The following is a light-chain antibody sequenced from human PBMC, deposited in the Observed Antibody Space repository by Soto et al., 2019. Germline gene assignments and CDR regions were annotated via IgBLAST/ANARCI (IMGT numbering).Light chain of an antibody. CDR3: DSYAGSNNLV. Sequence: QSALTQPPSASGSPGQSVTISCTGTSSDVGGYNYVSWYQQHPGKAPKVMIYEVRKRPSGVPERFSGSKSGNTASLTVSGLQAEDEADYYCDSYAGSNNLVFGGGTKLTVL. CDR2: EVR. V-gene: IGLV2-8*01. J-gene: IGLJ3*02. CDR1: SSDVGGYNY.